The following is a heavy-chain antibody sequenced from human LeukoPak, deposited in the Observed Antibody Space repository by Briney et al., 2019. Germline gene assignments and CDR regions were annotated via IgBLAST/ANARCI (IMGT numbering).Heavy chain of an antibody. CDR3: TKGTIWLPFDY. CDR1: EFTFSNYA. Sequence: PGGSLRLSCAASEFTFSNYAMSCARQAPGKGLEWVSAISGSGGSTYYADSVEGRFTISRDNSKNTLYLQMNSLRAEDTAVYYCTKGTIWLPFDYWGQGTLVTVSS. CDR2: ISGSGGST. D-gene: IGHD5-18*01. V-gene: IGHV3-23*01. J-gene: IGHJ4*02.